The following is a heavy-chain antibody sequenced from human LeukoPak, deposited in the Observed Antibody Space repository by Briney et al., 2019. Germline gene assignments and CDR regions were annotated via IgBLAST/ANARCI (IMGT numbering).Heavy chain of an antibody. CDR2: INHSGRT. CDR1: GGPFSENY. CDR3: ARGRGVVVRDWFDY. V-gene: IGHV4-34*01. D-gene: IGHD2-21*01. J-gene: IGHJ4*02. Sequence: SETLSLTCAVYGGPFSENYWTWIRNPPGKGLEWIGEINHSGRTNYNPSLKSRVTISVDSSKNQFSLDLSSVTAADTADYYCARGRGVVVRDWFDYWGQGTLVTVSS.